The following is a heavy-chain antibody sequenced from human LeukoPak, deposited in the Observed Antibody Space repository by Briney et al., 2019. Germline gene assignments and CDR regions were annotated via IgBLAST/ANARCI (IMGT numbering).Heavy chain of an antibody. V-gene: IGHV5-51*01. D-gene: IGHD3-3*01. CDR2: IYPGDSDT. CDR1: GYTFSSFW. J-gene: IGHJ4*02. CDR3: ARQNDFRLDY. Sequence: GESLKISCKGSGYTFSSFWIGWVRQMPGKGLEWMGIIYPGDSDTRYSPSLQGQVTISVDTSIGTAYLQWSSLKASDTAIYYCARQNDFRLDYWGQGTLVTVSS.